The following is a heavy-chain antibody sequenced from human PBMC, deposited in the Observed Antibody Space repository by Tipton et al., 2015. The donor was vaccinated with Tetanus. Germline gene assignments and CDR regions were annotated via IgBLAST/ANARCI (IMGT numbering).Heavy chain of an antibody. CDR1: GYIFTNYW. Sequence: QLVQSGGEVKKPGESLKISCKGSGYIFTNYWIGWVRQKPGKGLEWMGIIYPGDSDTRYSPFFQGQVTIPVDKSINTAYLQWSRLKASDTSMFYCARAHCRGGVCNFDFWGQGALVTVAS. D-gene: IGHD2-15*01. CDR2: IYPGDSDT. V-gene: IGHV5-51*01. CDR3: ARAHCRGGVCNFDF. J-gene: IGHJ4*02.